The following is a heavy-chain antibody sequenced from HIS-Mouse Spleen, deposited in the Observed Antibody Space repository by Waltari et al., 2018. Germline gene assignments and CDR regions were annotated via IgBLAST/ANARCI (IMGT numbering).Heavy chain of an antibody. V-gene: IGHV3-11*01. CDR3: ARDSVIQGPFYSYGYYFDY. Sequence: SDYYMSWIRQAPGKGLEWVSYISSSGSTIYYADSVKGRFTISRDNAKNSLYLQMNSLRAEDTAVYYCARDSVIQGPFYSYGYYFDYWGQGTLVTVSS. D-gene: IGHD5-18*01. CDR2: ISSSGSTI. CDR1: SDYY. J-gene: IGHJ4*02.